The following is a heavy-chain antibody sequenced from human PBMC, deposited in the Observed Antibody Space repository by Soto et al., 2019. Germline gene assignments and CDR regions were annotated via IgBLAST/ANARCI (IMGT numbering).Heavy chain of an antibody. CDR3: ARDRGAYGDYYYYGMDV. D-gene: IGHD4-17*01. Sequence: SETLSLTCTVSGGSISSGDYYWSWIRQPPGKGLEWIGYIYYSGSTYYNPSLKSRVTISVDTSKNQFSLKLSSVTAADTAVYCCARDRGAYGDYYYYGMDVWGQGTTVTVSS. J-gene: IGHJ6*02. V-gene: IGHV4-30-4*01. CDR2: IYYSGST. CDR1: GGSISSGDYY.